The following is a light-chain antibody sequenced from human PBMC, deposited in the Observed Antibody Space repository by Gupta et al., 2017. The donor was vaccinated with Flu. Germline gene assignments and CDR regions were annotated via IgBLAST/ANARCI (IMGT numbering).Light chain of an antibody. Sequence: DIQMTQSPSTLSASVGDRVTITCRASQSSDSWLAWYQQKPGKAPKLLIYKASNVESGVPSRFSGSGSGTEFTLTISSRQPDDFATYYCQQDRSYPWTFGQGTTVEIK. CDR1: QSSDSW. CDR3: QQDRSYPWT. V-gene: IGKV1-5*03. CDR2: KAS. J-gene: IGKJ1*01.